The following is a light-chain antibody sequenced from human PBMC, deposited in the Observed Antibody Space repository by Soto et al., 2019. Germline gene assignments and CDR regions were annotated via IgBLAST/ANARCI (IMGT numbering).Light chain of an antibody. CDR1: QSVNSY. CDR2: DAS. V-gene: IGKV3-11*01. Sequence: EIVLTQSPATLSLSPGERATLSCRASQSVNSYLAWYQQKPGQAPRLLIYDASNRAIGIPARFSCSGSGTDFALTISSLEPEDFAIYYCQQRTNWPPGLTFGGGTKVEIK. CDR3: QQRTNWPPGLT. J-gene: IGKJ4*01.